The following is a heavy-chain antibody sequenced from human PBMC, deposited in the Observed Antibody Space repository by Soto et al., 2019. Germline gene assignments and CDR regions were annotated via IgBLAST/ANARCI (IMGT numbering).Heavy chain of an antibody. CDR2: INAGNGFT. CDR1: GYPLTSNG. D-gene: IGHD3-10*01. CDR3: ARGGLNMLEHFDY. V-gene: IGHV1-3*01. J-gene: IGHJ4*02. Sequence: GSVKGSCKASGYPLTSNGILLVRQAPRQSLEWMGWINAGNGFTKNSQRFEGRLTISTDTSANTAYMELSSLTSEDTAVYYCARGGLNMLEHFDYWGQGTMVTVSS.